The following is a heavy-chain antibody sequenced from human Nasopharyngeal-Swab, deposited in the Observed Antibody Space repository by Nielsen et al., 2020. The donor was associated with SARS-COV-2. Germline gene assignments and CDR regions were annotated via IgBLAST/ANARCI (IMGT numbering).Heavy chain of an antibody. J-gene: IGHJ6*02. D-gene: IGHD3-22*01. CDR2: ISYDGSNK. CDR3: ARVFSGYFSGMDV. CDR1: GFTFSSYA. V-gene: IGHV3-30*04. Sequence: GESLKISCAASGFTFSSYAMHWVRQAPGKGLEWVAVISYDGSNKYYADSVKGRFTISRDNSKNTLYLQMNSLRAEDTAVYYGARVFSGYFSGMDVWGQGTTVTVSS.